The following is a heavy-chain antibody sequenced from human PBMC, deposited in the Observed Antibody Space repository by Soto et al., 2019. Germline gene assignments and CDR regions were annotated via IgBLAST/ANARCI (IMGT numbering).Heavy chain of an antibody. Sequence: ASVKVSCKASGYTFTSYGISWVRQAPGQGLEWMGWISAYNGNTNYAQKLQGRVTMTTDTSTSTDYMELRSLRSDDTAVYYCARVGRAYSSGWYFDYWGQGTLVTVSS. CDR3: ARVGRAYSSGWYFDY. D-gene: IGHD6-19*01. CDR1: GYTFTSYG. V-gene: IGHV1-18*01. CDR2: ISAYNGNT. J-gene: IGHJ4*02.